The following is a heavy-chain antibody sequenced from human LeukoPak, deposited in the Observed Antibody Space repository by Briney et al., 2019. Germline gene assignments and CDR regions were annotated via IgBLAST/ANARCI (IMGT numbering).Heavy chain of an antibody. Sequence: GASVKVSCKASGYTFTSYGISWVRQAPGQGLEWMGWISAYNGNTNYAQKLQGRVTMTTDTSTSTAYMELRSLRSDDTAVYYCARAGFLITIFGVAPFDPWGQGTLVTVSS. CDR2: ISAYNGNT. D-gene: IGHD3-3*01. J-gene: IGHJ5*02. CDR1: GYTFTSYG. CDR3: ARAGFLITIFGVAPFDP. V-gene: IGHV1-18*01.